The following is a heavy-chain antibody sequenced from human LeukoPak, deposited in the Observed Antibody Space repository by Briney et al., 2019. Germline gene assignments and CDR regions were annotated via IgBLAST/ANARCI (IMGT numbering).Heavy chain of an antibody. D-gene: IGHD3-10*01. CDR3: ASGRHYYASGSPTDFDY. CDR2: ISYDGNNK. Sequence: PGGSLRLPCAASGFTFSHYAMHWVRQAPGRGLEWVAVISYDGNNKFYADSVKGRFTISRDNSENTLYLQMNDLRAGDTAVYYGASGRHYYASGSPTDFDYWGQGTLVTVSS. J-gene: IGHJ4*02. V-gene: IGHV3-30-3*01. CDR1: GFTFSHYA.